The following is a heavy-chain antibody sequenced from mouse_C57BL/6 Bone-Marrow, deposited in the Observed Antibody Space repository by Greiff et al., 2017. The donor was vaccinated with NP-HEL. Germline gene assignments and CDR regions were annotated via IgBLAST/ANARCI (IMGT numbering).Heavy chain of an antibody. D-gene: IGHD2-3*01. Sequence: EVKLMESGGGLVQPGGSMKLSCAASGFTFSDAWMDWVRQSPEKGLEWVAEIRNKANNHATYYAESVKGRFTISRDDSKSSVYLQMNSLRAEDTGIYYCTRVNGYYVHWYFDVWGTGTTVTVSS. CDR3: TRVNGYYVHWYFDV. V-gene: IGHV6-6*01. CDR2: IRNKANNHAT. J-gene: IGHJ1*03. CDR1: GFTFSDAW.